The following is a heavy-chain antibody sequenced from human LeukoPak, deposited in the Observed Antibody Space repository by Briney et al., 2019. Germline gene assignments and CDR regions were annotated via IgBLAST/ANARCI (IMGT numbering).Heavy chain of an antibody. V-gene: IGHV3-23*01. CDR1: GFTFSNYG. D-gene: IGHD2-2*01. J-gene: IGHJ4*02. Sequence: GGSLRLSCAASGFTFSNYGMSWVRQAPGKGLEWVSAISGSGVTTYYADSVKGRFTISRDNSKHTLYLQMNSLRAEDTAVYYCTKWKAIVLVPAAKSPIDYWGQGTLVTVSS. CDR2: ISGSGVTT. CDR3: TKWKAIVLVPAAKSPIDY.